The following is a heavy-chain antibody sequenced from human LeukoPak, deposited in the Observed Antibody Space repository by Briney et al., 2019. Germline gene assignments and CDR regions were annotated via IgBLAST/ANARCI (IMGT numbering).Heavy chain of an antibody. CDR3: TKERRTT. CDR2: IRYDGSNK. Sequence: GGSLRLSCAPSGCTFSSYGMHWVRQAPGTGLEWVAFIRYDGSNKYYADSVKRRFTISRDNSKNTLYQQMTRLRDEDTAVYYCTKERRTTWGEGTLVAVS. J-gene: IGHJ5*02. D-gene: IGHD1-14*01. V-gene: IGHV3-30*02. CDR1: GCTFSSYG.